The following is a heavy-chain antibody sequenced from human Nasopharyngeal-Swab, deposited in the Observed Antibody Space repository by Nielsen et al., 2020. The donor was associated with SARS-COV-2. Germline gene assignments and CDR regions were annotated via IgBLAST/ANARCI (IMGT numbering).Heavy chain of an antibody. CDR3: ARDPPPEAWIQLWGDYYYGMDV. V-gene: IGHV1-2*06. Sequence: ASVKVSCKASGYAFTSYYMHWVRQAPGQGLEWMGRINPNSGGTNYAQKFQGRVTMTRDTSISTAYMELRSLRSDDTAVYYCARDPPPEAWIQLWGDYYYGMDVWGQGTTVTVSS. CDR2: INPNSGGT. CDR1: GYAFTSYY. J-gene: IGHJ6*02. D-gene: IGHD5-18*01.